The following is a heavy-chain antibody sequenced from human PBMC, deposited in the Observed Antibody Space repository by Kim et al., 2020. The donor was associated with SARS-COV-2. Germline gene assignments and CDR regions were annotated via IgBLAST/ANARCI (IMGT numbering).Heavy chain of an antibody. CDR2: ISGNSRSM. CDR1: GFTFSSHS. Sequence: GGSLRLSCAASGFTFSSHSMNWVRQAPGKGLEWVSSISGNSRSMYYADSVKGRFTISRDNAKNTLYLQMSSLRDEDTAVYYCARSDSGNARVADAFDIWGQGTMVTVSS. V-gene: IGHV3-21*01. D-gene: IGHD5-12*01. CDR3: ARSDSGNARVADAFDI. J-gene: IGHJ3*02.